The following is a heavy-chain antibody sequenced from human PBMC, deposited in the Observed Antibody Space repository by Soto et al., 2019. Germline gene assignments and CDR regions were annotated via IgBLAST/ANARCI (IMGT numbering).Heavy chain of an antibody. Sequence: SETLSLTCAVNGGPFRGFYWSWIRQPPGRGLEWIGEINDSGSTNYNPSLKSRVIISVDTSKNQFSLELRSLTAADTAVYSCVRDTSLSLQLGFDIWGQGTMVTVSS. CDR3: VRDTSLSLQLGFDI. V-gene: IGHV4-34*01. J-gene: IGHJ3*02. D-gene: IGHD3-16*01. CDR2: INDSGST. CDR1: GGPFRGFY.